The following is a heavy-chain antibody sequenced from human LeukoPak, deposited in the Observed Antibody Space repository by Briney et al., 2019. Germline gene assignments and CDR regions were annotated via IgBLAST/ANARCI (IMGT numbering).Heavy chain of an antibody. Sequence: GGSLRLSCAASGFTVSSNYMSWVRQAPGKGPEWVSVIYSDGSTYYADSVKGRFTISRDTSKNSLYLQMNSLRTEDTAVYYCARDLAAGGTYPHYWGQGTLVSVSS. CDR3: ARDLAAGGTYPHY. CDR2: IYSDGST. V-gene: IGHV3-53*01. D-gene: IGHD6-13*01. J-gene: IGHJ4*02. CDR1: GFTVSSNY.